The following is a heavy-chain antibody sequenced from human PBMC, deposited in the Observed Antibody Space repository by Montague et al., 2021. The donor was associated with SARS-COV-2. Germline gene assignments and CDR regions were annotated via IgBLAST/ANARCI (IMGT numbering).Heavy chain of an antibody. CDR2: IYYSGST. CDR3: ARALYCSGGSCYPNWFDP. D-gene: IGHD2-15*01. J-gene: IGHJ5*02. V-gene: IGHV4-59*01. Sequence: SETLSLTCTVSGASISSYYWSWIRQPPGKGLEWIGYIYYSGSTNXNPSLKSRVTISVDTSKNQFSLKLSSVTAADTAVYYCARALYCSGGSCYPNWFDPWGQGTLVTVSS. CDR1: GASISSYY.